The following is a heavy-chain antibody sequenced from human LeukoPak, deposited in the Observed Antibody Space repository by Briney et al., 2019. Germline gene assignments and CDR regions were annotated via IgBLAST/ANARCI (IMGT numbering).Heavy chain of an antibody. CDR3: ARGRTSNGWYRDY. CDR2: INHSGST. V-gene: IGHV4-34*01. J-gene: IGHJ4*02. CDR1: GGSFSGYY. D-gene: IGHD6-19*01. Sequence: SETLSLTCAVYGGSFSGYYWSWIRQPPGKGLEWIGEINHSGSTNYNPSLKSRVTISVDTSKDQFSLKLSSVTAADTAVYYCARGRTSNGWYRDYWGQGTLVTVSS.